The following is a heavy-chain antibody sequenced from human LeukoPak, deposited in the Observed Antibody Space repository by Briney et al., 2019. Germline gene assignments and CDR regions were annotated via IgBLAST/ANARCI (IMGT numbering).Heavy chain of an antibody. CDR2: IIPILGIA. J-gene: IGHJ5*02. CDR3: ARSKAHLSTSWYGTWFDP. V-gene: IGHV1-69*04. CDR1: GGTFSSYA. Sequence: GASVKVSCKASGGTFSSYAISWVRQAPGQGLEWMGRIIPILGIANYAQKFQGRVTITADKSTSTAYMELSSLRSEDTAVYYCARSKAHLSTSWYGTWFDPWGQGTLVTVSS. D-gene: IGHD2-2*01.